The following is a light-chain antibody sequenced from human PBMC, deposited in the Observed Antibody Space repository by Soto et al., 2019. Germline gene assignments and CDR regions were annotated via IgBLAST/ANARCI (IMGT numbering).Light chain of an antibody. J-gene: IGKJ5*01. V-gene: IGKV3-15*01. Sequence: ETVMTQSPATLSVSPGDRATLSCRASQSVGSDLAWYQQKRGQAPRLLIYGASTRATGIPDRFSGSASGTEFTLTISGLQSEDFAVYYCQKYKNWPPITFGQGTRLEIK. CDR3: QKYKNWPPIT. CDR1: QSVGSD. CDR2: GAS.